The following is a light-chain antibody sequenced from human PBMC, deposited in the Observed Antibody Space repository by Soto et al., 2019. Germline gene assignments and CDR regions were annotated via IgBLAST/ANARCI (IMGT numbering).Light chain of an antibody. CDR2: DVS. CDR1: SSDVGGYNY. Sequence: QSALTQPASVSGSPGQSITISCTGTSSDVGGYNYVSWYQQHPGKAPKLMIYDVSNRPSGVSNRFSGSKSGNTASLNISGLQAEDEADYYCSSYTSSPVVFGGGTKLTVL. CDR3: SSYTSSPVV. J-gene: IGLJ2*01. V-gene: IGLV2-14*01.